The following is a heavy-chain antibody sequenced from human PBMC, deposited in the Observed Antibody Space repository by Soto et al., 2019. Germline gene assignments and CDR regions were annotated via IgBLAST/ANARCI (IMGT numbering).Heavy chain of an antibody. V-gene: IGHV4-61*01. J-gene: IGHJ5*02. CDR1: GGSVSSESYY. D-gene: IGHD2-21*01. Sequence: SETLSLTCSVSGGSVSSESYYWSWIRQTPGKGLEWIGNVENSGSTKYNPSLKSRVTISVDTSKDQFSLKLSSVTGADTAVYYCARERGDSHWIDPWGQGTLVTVSS. CDR2: VENSGST. CDR3: ARERGDSHWIDP.